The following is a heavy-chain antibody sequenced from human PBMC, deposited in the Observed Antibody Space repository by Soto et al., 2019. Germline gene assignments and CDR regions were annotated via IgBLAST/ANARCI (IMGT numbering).Heavy chain of an antibody. D-gene: IGHD6-13*01. Sequence: QVQLVQSGAEVKKPGASVKVSCKASGYTFTGYYMHWVRQAPGQGLEWMGWINPNSGGTNYAQKFQGWVTMTRDTSISTAYMELSRLRSDDTAVYYCARGDGRQQLVLDDAFDIWGQGTMVTVSS. CDR1: GYTFTGYY. CDR3: ARGDGRQQLVLDDAFDI. CDR2: INPNSGGT. V-gene: IGHV1-2*04. J-gene: IGHJ3*02.